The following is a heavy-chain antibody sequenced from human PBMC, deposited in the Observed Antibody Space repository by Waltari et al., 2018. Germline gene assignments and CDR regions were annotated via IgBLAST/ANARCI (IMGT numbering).Heavy chain of an antibody. V-gene: IGHV4-59*11. Sequence: QVQLQESGPGLVKPSETLSLTCTVSGGSISSHYWSWIRQPPGKGLEWIGYIYYSGSTNYNPSLKSRGTISVDTSKNQFSLKLSSVTAADTAVYYCARLRKRTGAVAEFADYWGQGTLVTVSS. CDR3: ARLRKRTGAVAEFADY. CDR2: IYYSGST. J-gene: IGHJ4*02. CDR1: GGSISSHY. D-gene: IGHD6-19*01.